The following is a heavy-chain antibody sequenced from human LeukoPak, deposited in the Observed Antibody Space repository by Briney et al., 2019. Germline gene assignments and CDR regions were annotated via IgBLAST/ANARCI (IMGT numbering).Heavy chain of an antibody. D-gene: IGHD5-18*01. J-gene: IGHJ4*02. V-gene: IGHV3-23*01. Sequence: GGSLRLSCAASGFTFSSYAMSWVRQAPGKGLEWVSAISGSGGSTYYADSVKGRFTISRDNSKNTLYLQMNSLRAEDTAVYYCARRGYSYGVNYWGQGTLVTVSS. CDR1: GFTFSSYA. CDR2: ISGSGGST. CDR3: ARRGYSYGVNY.